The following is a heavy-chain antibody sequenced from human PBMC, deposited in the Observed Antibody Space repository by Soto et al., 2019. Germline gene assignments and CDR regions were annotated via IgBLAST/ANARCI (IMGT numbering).Heavy chain of an antibody. CDR3: ARSYYDSTGFAVDP. D-gene: IGHD3-22*01. CDR2: IYHSGST. J-gene: IGHJ5*02. Sequence: SETLSLTCAVSGRSISSGGYSWSWIRQPPGKGLEWIGYIYHSGSTYYNPSLKSRVTISVDRSKNQFSLKLSSVTAADTAVYYCARSYYDSTGFAVDPWGQGTLVTVS. CDR1: GRSISSGGYS. V-gene: IGHV4-30-2*01.